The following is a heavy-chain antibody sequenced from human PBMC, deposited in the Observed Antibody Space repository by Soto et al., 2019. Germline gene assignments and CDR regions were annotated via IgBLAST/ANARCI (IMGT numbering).Heavy chain of an antibody. Sequence: QVQLQESGPGLVKPSETLSLTCTISGGPMNNYYCSWFRQPRGQGLEWIGYMGYNGFTRYNPSLRRRVATPLNTAKTQFSLNLSPVTAADTALYYCARQGFGELHGLVDVWGQGITVTVSS. J-gene: IGHJ6*02. CDR1: GGPMNNYY. D-gene: IGHD3-10*01. V-gene: IGHV4-59*08. CDR2: MGYNGFT. CDR3: ARQGFGELHGLVDV.